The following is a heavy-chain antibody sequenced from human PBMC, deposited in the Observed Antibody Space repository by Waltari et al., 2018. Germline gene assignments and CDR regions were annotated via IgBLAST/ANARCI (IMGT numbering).Heavy chain of an antibody. V-gene: IGHV3-53*04. J-gene: IGHJ1*01. CDR1: GFTVSSNY. CDR2: IYSGGST. CDR3: AREGHCSSTSCLAPH. D-gene: IGHD2-2*01. Sequence: EVQLVESGGGLVQPGGSLRLSCAASGFTVSSNYMSWVRQAPGKGLEWVSVIYSGGSTYYADSVKGRFTISRHNSKNTLYLQMNSLRAEDTAVYYCAREGHCSSTSCLAPHWGQGTLVTVSS.